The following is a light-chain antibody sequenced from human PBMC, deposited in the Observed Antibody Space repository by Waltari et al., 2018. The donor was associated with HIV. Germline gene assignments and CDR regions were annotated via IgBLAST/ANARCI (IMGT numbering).Light chain of an antibody. J-gene: IGLJ2*01. CDR3: AAWDDSLNGSVV. V-gene: IGLV1-44*01. CDR2: SNK. CDR1: SSNIGSNT. Sequence: QSVLTQPPSASGTPGQRVTISCSGSSSNIGSNTVNWYKQLPGTAPKLLIYSNKQRPSGVPDRFSGSKSGTSASLAISGLQSEDEAEYYCAAWDDSLNGSVVFGGGTKLTVL.